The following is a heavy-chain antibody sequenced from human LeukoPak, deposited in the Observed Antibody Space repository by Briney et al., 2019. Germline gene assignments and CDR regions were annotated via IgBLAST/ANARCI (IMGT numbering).Heavy chain of an antibody. CDR1: GGTFSSYA. CDR3: ARDTAELSLDLPYYYYMDV. Sequence: ASVKVSCKASGGTFSSYAISWVRQAPGQGLEWMGGIIPIFGTANYAQKFQGRVTITTDESTSTAYMELSSLRSEDTAVYYCARDTAELSLDLPYYYYMDVWGKGTTVTVSS. D-gene: IGHD3-16*02. V-gene: IGHV1-69*05. CDR2: IIPIFGTA. J-gene: IGHJ6*03.